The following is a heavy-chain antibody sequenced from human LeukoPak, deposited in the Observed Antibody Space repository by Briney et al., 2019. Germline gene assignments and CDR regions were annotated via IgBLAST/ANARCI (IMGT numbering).Heavy chain of an antibody. Sequence: ASVKVSCKASGYTFTGHYMHWVRRAPGQGLEWMGRINPNSGGTNYAQKFRGRVTMTRDTSISTAYMELSRLRSDDTAVYYCARDLAGASNAFDIWGQGTMVTVSS. CDR1: GYTFTGHY. J-gene: IGHJ3*02. CDR2: INPNSGGT. V-gene: IGHV1-2*06. CDR3: ARDLAGASNAFDI. D-gene: IGHD7-27*01.